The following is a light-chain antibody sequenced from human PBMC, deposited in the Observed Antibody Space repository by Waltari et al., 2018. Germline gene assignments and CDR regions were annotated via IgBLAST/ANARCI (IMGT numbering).Light chain of an antibody. V-gene: IGKV1-33*01. CDR1: QDIGNY. CDR2: DAS. Sequence: DIQMTQSPSSLSASVGDTVTITCQASQDIGNYLNWHQQKPGKAPQLLLYDASNLETGVPSRFSGSGSGTDFTFTITGLQPEDVATYYCQQYNDLPPDTFGQGTRLEIK. CDR3: QQYNDLPPDT. J-gene: IGKJ2*01.